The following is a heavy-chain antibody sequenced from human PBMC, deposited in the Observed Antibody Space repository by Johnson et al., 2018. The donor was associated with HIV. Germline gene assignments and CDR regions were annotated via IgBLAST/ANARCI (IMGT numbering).Heavy chain of an antibody. V-gene: IGHV3-30*19. D-gene: IGHD3-3*01. J-gene: IGHJ3*02. CDR3: AAYYDFWSGSYTSGFDI. CDR2: ISYDGSNQ. Sequence: QVQLVESGGGVVQPGGSLRLSCVASGFKFSGYGMHWVRQAPGKGLEWVAVISYDGSNQYYADSVKGRFTISRDNSKNTVFLQMNSLRPEDTAMYYCAAYYDFWSGSYTSGFDIWGQGTMVTVSS. CDR1: GFKFSGYG.